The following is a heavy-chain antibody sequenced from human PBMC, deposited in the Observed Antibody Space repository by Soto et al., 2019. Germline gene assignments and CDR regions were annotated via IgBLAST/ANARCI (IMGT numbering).Heavy chain of an antibody. V-gene: IGHV3-23*01. Sequence: PGGSLRLSCAATGFTFTNYGMNWVRQAPGKGLEWVSGISGSGGSTYYADSVKGRFAISRDNSKNTLFLQMNSLRTEDTAVYYCAKGPVVPDFYYYYGMDVWGQGTTVTVSS. J-gene: IGHJ6*02. CDR3: AKGPVVPDFYYYYGMDV. CDR2: ISGSGGST. CDR1: GFTFTNYG. D-gene: IGHD2-2*01.